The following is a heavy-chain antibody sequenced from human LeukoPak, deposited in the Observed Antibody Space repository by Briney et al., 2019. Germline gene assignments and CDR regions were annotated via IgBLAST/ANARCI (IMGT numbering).Heavy chain of an antibody. J-gene: IGHJ6*03. CDR2: IYYSGST. D-gene: IGHD4-11*01. CDR3: ARIPVPTVTTIYYYMDV. V-gene: IGHV4-59*01. CDR1: GGSISSYY. Sequence: RSSETLSLTCTVSGGSISSYYWSWIRQPPGKGLEWIGYIYYSGSTNYNPSLKSRVTISVDTSKNQFSLKLNSVTAADTAVYYCARIPVPTVTTIYYYMDVWGKGTTVTVSS.